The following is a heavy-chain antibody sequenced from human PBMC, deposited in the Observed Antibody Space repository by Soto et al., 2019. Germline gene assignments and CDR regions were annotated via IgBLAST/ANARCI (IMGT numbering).Heavy chain of an antibody. D-gene: IGHD3-9*01. CDR3: TKTGPLLTGNNWFDR. CDR1: GFTFSSYA. CDR2: ISVDGRRT. Sequence: EVHLLESGGGLVQPGGSLRLSCAASGFTFSSYAMTWVRQAPGKGLAWVSGISVDGRRTYSADSVKGRFTISRDNSENTLYLQMNSLRAYDTAGYYCTKTGPLLTGNNWFDRWGQGTLVTVSS. V-gene: IGHV3-23*01. J-gene: IGHJ5*02.